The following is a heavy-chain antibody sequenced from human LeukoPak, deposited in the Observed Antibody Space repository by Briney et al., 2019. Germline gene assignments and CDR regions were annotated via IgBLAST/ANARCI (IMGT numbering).Heavy chain of an antibody. D-gene: IGHD6-13*01. CDR3: ARQGGVAAAGPLGDWFDP. V-gene: IGHV7-4-1*02. CDR1: GYTFTSYA. Sequence: GASVKVSCKASGYTFTSYAMNWVRQAPGQGLEWTGWINTNTGNPTYAQGFTGRFVFSLDTSVSTAYLQISSLKAEDTAVYYCARQGGVAAAGPLGDWFDPWGQGTLVTVSS. J-gene: IGHJ5*02. CDR2: INTNTGNP.